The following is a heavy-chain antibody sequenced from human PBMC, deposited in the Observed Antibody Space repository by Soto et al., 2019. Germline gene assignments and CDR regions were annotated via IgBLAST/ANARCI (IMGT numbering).Heavy chain of an antibody. V-gene: IGHV1-18*01. CDR3: ARHYDASLFPRALGN. J-gene: IGHJ4*02. CDR2: ISTFNGNT. D-gene: IGHD3-16*01. Sequence: ASVKVSCKTSGYSFSSYAISWVRQAPGQGLEWLGWISTFNGNTNYARKLQGRVTMTTDTSTSTAYMELRSLTSDDTAVYYCARHYDASLFPRALGNWGQGTMVTVSS. CDR1: GYSFSSYA.